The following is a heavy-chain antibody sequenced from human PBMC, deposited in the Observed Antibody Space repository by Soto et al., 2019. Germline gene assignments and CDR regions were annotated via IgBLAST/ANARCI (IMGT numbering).Heavy chain of an antibody. CDR2: ISSSSSTI. D-gene: IGHD4-17*01. CDR3: ARAHDYGDSPPGY. J-gene: IGHJ4*02. CDR1: GFTFSSYS. Sequence: EVQLVESGGGLVQPGGSLRLSCAASGFTFSSYSMNWVRQAPGKGLEWVSYISSSSSTIYYADSVKGRFTISRDNAKNSLYLQMNSLRVEDTAVYYCARAHDYGDSPPGYWGQGTLVTVSS. V-gene: IGHV3-48*01.